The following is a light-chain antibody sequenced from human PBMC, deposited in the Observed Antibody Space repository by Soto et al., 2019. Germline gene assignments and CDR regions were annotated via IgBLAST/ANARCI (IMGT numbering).Light chain of an antibody. J-gene: IGKJ5*01. V-gene: IGKV3D-15*02. CDR3: QQYGTLPIT. CDR1: QSVSSN. CDR2: GAS. Sequence: EIVMTQSPATLSVSPGERAPFSCRASQSVSSNLAWYQQKPGQAPRLLIYGASTRATGIPARFSGSGSGTDFTLTIGRLEPEDFAVYYCQQYGTLPITFGQGTRLAV.